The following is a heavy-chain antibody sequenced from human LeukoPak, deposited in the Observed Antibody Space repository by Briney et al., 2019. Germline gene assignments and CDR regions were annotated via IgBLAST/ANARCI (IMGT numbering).Heavy chain of an antibody. CDR2: ISYDGSNK. Sequence: PGRSLRLSCAASGFTFSSYAMHWVRQAPGKGLEWVAVISYDGSNKYYADSVKGRFTISRDNARNSLYLQMNSLRAEDTAVYYCARDREKQQLPQFFYYYYMDVWGKGTTVTISS. CDR3: ARDREKQQLPQFFYYYYMDV. V-gene: IGHV3-30*04. CDR1: GFTFSSYA. D-gene: IGHD6-13*01. J-gene: IGHJ6*03.